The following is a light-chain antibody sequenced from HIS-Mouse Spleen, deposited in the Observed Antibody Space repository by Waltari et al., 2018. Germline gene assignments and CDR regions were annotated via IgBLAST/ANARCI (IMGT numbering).Light chain of an antibody. V-gene: IGLV1-40*01. CDR1: SSNIGAGHD. J-gene: IGLJ3*02. CDR2: GNS. CDR3: QSYDSSLSGSKWV. Sequence: QSVLTQPPSVSGAPGQRVTIPCTGSSSNIGAGHDVHWYQQLPGTAPKLLIYGNSHRPAGCPDRFPCSRSGTSASLAITGLQAEDEADYSCQSYDSSLSGSKWVFGGGTKLTVL.